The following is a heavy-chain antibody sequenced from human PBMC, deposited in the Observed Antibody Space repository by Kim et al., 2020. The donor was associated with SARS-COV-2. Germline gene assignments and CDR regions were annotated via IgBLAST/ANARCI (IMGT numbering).Heavy chain of an antibody. CDR3: AKDVSGLVGVIGGGYNYNGLDV. CDR2: ISWNGGTI. Sequence: GGSLRLSCAASGFTFGDYAMHWVRQAPGKGLEWVSAISWNGGTIAYVDSVEGRFTISRDNAKKSLYMQMNSLRAEDTALYYCAKDVSGLVGVIGGGYNYNGLDVWGQGTTVTVSS. J-gene: IGHJ6*02. CDR1: GFTFGDYA. D-gene: IGHD3-16*02. V-gene: IGHV3-9*01.